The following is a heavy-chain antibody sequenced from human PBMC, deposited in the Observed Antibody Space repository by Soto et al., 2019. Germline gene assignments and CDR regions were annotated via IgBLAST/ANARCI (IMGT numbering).Heavy chain of an antibody. Sequence: EVHLVESGGGLVQPGGSLRLSCAASGFTFSTYWMHWVRQAPGKGLVWVSRINADGTTTTYADSVKGRFTISRDNAKKTLYLQTNRLRAEDTAVYVCATVATHSYTGVDPSGQGTLVTISS. CDR3: ATVATHSYTGVDP. J-gene: IGHJ5*02. D-gene: IGHD1-1*01. CDR1: GFTFSTYW. V-gene: IGHV3-74*01. CDR2: INADGTTT.